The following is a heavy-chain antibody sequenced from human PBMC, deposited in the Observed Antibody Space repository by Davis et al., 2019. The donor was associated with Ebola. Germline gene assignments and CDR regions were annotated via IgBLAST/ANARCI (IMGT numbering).Heavy chain of an antibody. D-gene: IGHD2-8*01. CDR1: GFTFSNAW. J-gene: IGHJ3*02. V-gene: IGHV3-15*01. CDR2: IRTKTDGGTT. Sequence: GSLRLSCAASGFTFSNAWMSWVRQAPGKGLEWVGRIRTKTDGGTTDYAAPVKGRFTISRDDSKNTLYLQINSLKIEDTAVYYCTTSRRELLIADAFDIWGQGTMVTVSS. CDR3: TTSRRELLIADAFDI.